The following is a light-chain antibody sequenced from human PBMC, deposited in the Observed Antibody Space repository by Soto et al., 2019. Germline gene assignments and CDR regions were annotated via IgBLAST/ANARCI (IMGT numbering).Light chain of an antibody. CDR1: QSVSSN. J-gene: IGKJ1*01. Sequence: IMTAQALARMSVYRGVRDTFSCRASQSVSSNLAWYQQKPGQAPRLLIYGASIRATGIPARFSGSGSGTEFTLTISSLQSEDYAVYYCHQYNNWPPWTFGQGTEVDI. V-gene: IGKV3-15*01. CDR3: HQYNNWPPWT. CDR2: GAS.